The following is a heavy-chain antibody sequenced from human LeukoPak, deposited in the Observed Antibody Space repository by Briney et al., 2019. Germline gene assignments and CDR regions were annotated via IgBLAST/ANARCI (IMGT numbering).Heavy chain of an antibody. CDR3: ARDSNPVVVVAAPDAFDI. V-gene: IGHV1-2*04. Sequence: ASVKVSCKASGYTFTGYYIHWVRQAPGQGLEWMGWINPNSGGTNYAQKFQGWVTMTRDTSIRTAYMELSRLRSDDTAVYYCARDSNPVVVVAAPDAFDIWGQGTMVTVSS. CDR1: GYTFTGYY. CDR2: INPNSGGT. J-gene: IGHJ3*02. D-gene: IGHD2-15*01.